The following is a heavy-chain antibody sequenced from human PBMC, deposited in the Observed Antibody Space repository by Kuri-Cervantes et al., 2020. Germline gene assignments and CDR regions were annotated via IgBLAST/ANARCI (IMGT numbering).Heavy chain of an antibody. Sequence: GGSLRLSCAASGFTFSSYWMSWVRQAPGKGLEWVANIKQDGSEKYYVDSVKGRFTISRDNAKNSLYLQMNSLRDEDTALYYCAKDRGGSGSTAAYWYFDLWGRGTLVTVSS. D-gene: IGHD3-22*01. CDR1: GFTFSSYW. CDR2: IKQDGSEK. CDR3: AKDRGGSGSTAAYWYFDL. J-gene: IGHJ2*01. V-gene: IGHV3-7*03.